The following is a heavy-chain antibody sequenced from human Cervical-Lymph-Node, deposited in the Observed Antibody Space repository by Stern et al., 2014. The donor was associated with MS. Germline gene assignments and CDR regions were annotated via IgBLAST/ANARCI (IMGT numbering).Heavy chain of an antibody. CDR2: ISSSGSGI. V-gene: IGHV3-11*01. Sequence: VQLVESGGGLVKPGGSLRLSCEASGFTFTDYYMTWIRQAPGKGLEWVSYISSSGSGIFYADSVRGRFTISRDIAKNSVFLQMDSLRADDTAVYYCVRSSWNGYYDFWGQGTLVTVSS. J-gene: IGHJ1*01. D-gene: IGHD3-3*01. CDR1: GFTFTDYY. CDR3: VRSSWNGYYDF.